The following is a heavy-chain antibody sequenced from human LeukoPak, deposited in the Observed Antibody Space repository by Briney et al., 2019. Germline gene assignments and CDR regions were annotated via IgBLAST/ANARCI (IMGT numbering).Heavy chain of an antibody. CDR3: ARDFYDFWSGSQSGSRAFDI. V-gene: IGHV1-69*01. CDR1: GGTFSSYA. D-gene: IGHD3-3*01. J-gene: IGHJ3*02. CDR2: IIPIFGTA. Sequence: SVKVSCKACGGTFSSYAISWVRQAPGQGLEWMGGIIPIFGTANYAQKFQGRITITADDSTSTAYMELSSLRSEDTAVYYCARDFYDFWSGSQSGSRAFDIWGQGTMVTVSS.